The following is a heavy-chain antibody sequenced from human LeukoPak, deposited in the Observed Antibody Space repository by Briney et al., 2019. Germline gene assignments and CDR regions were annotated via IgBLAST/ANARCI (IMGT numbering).Heavy chain of an antibody. V-gene: IGHV1-2*02. CDR1: GYTFTGYY. CDR2: INPNSGGT. Sequence: GASVKVSCKASGYTFTGYYMHWVRQAPGQGLEWMGWINPNSGGTNYAQKFQGRVTMTRDPSISTAYMELSRLSSDDTAVYYCARDHFDFRSGYSATYFDYWGQGTLVTVSS. D-gene: IGHD3-3*01. J-gene: IGHJ4*02. CDR3: ARDHFDFRSGYSATYFDY.